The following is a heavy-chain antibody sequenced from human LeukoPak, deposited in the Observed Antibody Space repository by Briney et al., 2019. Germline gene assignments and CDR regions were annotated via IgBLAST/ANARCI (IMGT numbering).Heavy chain of an antibody. D-gene: IGHD5/OR15-5a*01. V-gene: IGHV4-39*01. CDR3: ARHLRLRRIY. J-gene: IGHJ4*02. CDR1: GGSISSSSYY. CDR2: IYYSGST. Sequence: SETLSLTCTVSGGSISSSSYYWGWIRQPPGKGLEWIRSIYYSGSTYYNPSLKSRVTISVDTSKNQFSLKLSSVTAADTAVYYCARHLRLRRIYWGQGTLVTVSS.